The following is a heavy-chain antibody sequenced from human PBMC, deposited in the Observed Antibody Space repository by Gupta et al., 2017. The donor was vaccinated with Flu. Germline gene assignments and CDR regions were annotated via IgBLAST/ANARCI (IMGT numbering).Heavy chain of an antibody. CDR3: AREGYCTGGSCYYHGMDV. CDR2: ISSSSRFI. J-gene: IGHJ6*02. CDR1: GFTLSTYS. V-gene: IGHV3-21*02. D-gene: IGHD2-8*02. Sequence: EAQLPESGGGLVKPGGSPRLSCSASGFTLSTYSMDWVRQAPGKGLQWGASISSSSRFIKYAESVKGRFTVSRDNAKNLLFLQMDSLRAEDTAVYYCAREGYCTGGSCYYHGMDVWGQGTTVTVSS.